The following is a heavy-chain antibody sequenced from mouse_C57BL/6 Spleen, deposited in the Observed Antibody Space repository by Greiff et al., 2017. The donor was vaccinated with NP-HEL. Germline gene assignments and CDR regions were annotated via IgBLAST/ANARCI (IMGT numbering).Heavy chain of an antibody. V-gene: IGHV1-64*01. CDR3: ARKVYYDYDEDFDG. CDR2: IHPNSGST. D-gene: IGHD2-4*01. J-gene: IGHJ1*03. CDR1: GYTFTSYW. Sequence: QVQLQQPGAELVKPGASVKLSCKASGYTFTSYWMHWVKQRPGQGLEWIGMIHPNSGSTNYNEKFKSKATLTVDKSSSTAYMQLSSLTSEDSAVYYCARKVYYDYDEDFDGWGTGTTVTVSS.